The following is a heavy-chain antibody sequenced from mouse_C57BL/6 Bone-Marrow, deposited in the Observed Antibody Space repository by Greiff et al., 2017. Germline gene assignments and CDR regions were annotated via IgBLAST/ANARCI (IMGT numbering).Heavy chain of an antibody. CDR3: ARGGLRRRPGFAY. CDR1: GFNIKNTY. Sequence: EVKLVESVAELVRPGASVKLSCTASGFNIKNTYMHWVKQRPEQGLEWIGRIDPANGNTKYAPKFQGKATITADTSSNTAYLQLSSLTSEDTAIYYCARGGLRRRPGFAYWGQGTLVTVSA. J-gene: IGHJ3*01. CDR2: IDPANGNT. V-gene: IGHV14-3*01. D-gene: IGHD2-2*01.